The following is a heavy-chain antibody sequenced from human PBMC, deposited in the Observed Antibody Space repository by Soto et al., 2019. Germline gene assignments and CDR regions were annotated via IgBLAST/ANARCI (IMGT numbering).Heavy chain of an antibody. CDR2: INPSGGST. CDR1: GYTFTSYY. J-gene: IGHJ6*02. D-gene: IGHD6-13*01. V-gene: IGHV1-46*01. CDR3: ARSIAAAGTYYYYGMDV. Sequence: ASVKVSCKASGYTFTSYYMHWVRQAPGQGLEWMGIINPSGGSTSYAQKFQGRVTMTRDTSTSTVYMELSSLRSEDTAVYYCARSIAAAGTYYYYGMDVWGQGTTVTVSS.